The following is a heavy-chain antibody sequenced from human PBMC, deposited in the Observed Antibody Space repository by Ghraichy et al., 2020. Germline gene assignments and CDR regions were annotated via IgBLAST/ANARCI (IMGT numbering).Heavy chain of an antibody. CDR2: INHSGST. V-gene: IGHV4-34*01. CDR3: ATLLRAGWNYFDY. CDR1: GGSFSGYY. Sequence: SETLSLTCAVYGGSFSGYYWSWIRQPPGKGLEWIGEINHSGSTNYNPSLKSRVTISVDTSKNQFSLKLSSVTAADTAVYYCATLLRAGWNYFDYWGQGTLVTVSS. J-gene: IGHJ4*02. D-gene: IGHD6-19*01.